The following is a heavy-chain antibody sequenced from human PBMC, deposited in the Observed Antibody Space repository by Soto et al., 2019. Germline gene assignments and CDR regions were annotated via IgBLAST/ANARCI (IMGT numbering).Heavy chain of an antibody. CDR1: GYTFTSYA. J-gene: IGHJ4*02. Sequence: ASLKVSCKASGYTFTSYAMHWVRQAPGQRLEWMGWINAGNGNTKYSQKFQGRVTITADESTSTAYMELSSLRSEDTAVYYCASGTVDIVATTTYFDYWGQGTLVPVSS. CDR2: INAGNGNT. D-gene: IGHD5-12*01. CDR3: ASGTVDIVATTTYFDY. V-gene: IGHV1-3*01.